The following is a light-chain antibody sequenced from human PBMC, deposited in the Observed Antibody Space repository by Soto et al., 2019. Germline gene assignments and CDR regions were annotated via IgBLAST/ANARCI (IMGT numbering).Light chain of an antibody. V-gene: IGKV3-20*01. Sequence: EIVLTQSPGTLSLSPVERATLSCRASQSVSSSYLAWYQQKPGQAPRLLIYDASNRATGIPARFSGSGSGTDFTLTISRLEPEDFAVYYCQQYGSSPWTFGQGTKVDIK. CDR3: QQYGSSPWT. J-gene: IGKJ1*01. CDR2: DAS. CDR1: QSVSSSY.